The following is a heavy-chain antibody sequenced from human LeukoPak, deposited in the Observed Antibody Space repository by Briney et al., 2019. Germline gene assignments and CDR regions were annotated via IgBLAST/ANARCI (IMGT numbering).Heavy chain of an antibody. CDR1: GGSISSSNYY. Sequence: KASETLSLTCSVSGGSISSSNYYWGWIRQPPGKGLEWIVSISYSGSTYYNPSLKSRVTISVDESKNQFFLRLTSVTAADTAVYYCARHATVYSSGLSYWGQGTLVTVPS. J-gene: IGHJ4*02. CDR2: ISYSGST. V-gene: IGHV4-39*01. D-gene: IGHD3-22*01. CDR3: ARHATVYSSGLSY.